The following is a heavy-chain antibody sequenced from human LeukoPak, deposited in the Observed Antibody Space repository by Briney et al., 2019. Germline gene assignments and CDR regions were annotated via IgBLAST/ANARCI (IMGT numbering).Heavy chain of an antibody. CDR2: FDPEDGET. CDR1: GYTLTELS. J-gene: IGHJ4*02. CDR3: VTGLARGFDY. V-gene: IGHV1-24*01. D-gene: IGHD3-10*01. Sequence: ASVNVSCKVSGYTLTELSMHWVRQAPGKGLEWMGGFDPEDGETIYAQKFQGRVTMTEDTSTDTAYMELSSLRSEDTAVYYCVTGLARGFDYWGQGNLVTVSS.